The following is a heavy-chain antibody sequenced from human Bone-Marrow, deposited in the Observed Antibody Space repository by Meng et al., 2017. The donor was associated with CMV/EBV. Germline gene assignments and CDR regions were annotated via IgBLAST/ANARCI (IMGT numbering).Heavy chain of an antibody. CDR3: ARDQGRWNYYDSSNPHHDAFDI. D-gene: IGHD3-22*01. CDR1: GGSISSSSYY. Sequence: SETLSLTCTVSGGSISSSSYYWGWIRQPPGKGLEWIGSIYYSGSTYYNPSLKSRVTISVDTSKNQFSLKLSSVTAADTAVYYCARDQGRWNYYDSSNPHHDAFDIWGQGTMVTVSS. CDR2: IYYSGST. J-gene: IGHJ3*02. V-gene: IGHV4-39*07.